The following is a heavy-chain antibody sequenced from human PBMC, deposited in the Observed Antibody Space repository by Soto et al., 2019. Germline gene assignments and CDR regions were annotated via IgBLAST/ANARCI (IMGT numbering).Heavy chain of an antibody. CDR3: AGSAGGGNWLAP. Sequence: ASVKVSCKASGYTFTSYYMHWVRQAPGQGLEWMGIINPSGGSTSYAQKFQGRVTMTRDTSTSTVYMELSSLRSEDTAVYYCAGSAGGGNWLAPGGQGPLVTVSS. CDR2: INPSGGST. V-gene: IGHV1-46*01. D-gene: IGHD6-25*01. CDR1: GYTFTSYY. J-gene: IGHJ5*02.